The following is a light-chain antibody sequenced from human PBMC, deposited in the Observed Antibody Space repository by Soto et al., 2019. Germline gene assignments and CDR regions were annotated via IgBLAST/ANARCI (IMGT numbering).Light chain of an antibody. J-gene: IGKJ2*01. V-gene: IGKV4-1*01. CDR1: QSVLYSSNNRNH. CDR2: WAS. Sequence: DIVMTQSPDSLAVSLGERATINCKSSQSVLYSSNNRNHLAWYQQKPGQPPKLLFYWASTRESGVPDRFSGSGSGTYFTLTISSLQSEAVAVYYCQQHFSPPFTFGQGTHLEIK. CDR3: QQHFSPPFT.